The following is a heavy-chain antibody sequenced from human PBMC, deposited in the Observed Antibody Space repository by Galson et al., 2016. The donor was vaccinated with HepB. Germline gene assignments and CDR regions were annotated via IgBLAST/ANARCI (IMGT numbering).Heavy chain of an antibody. D-gene: IGHD3-10*01. CDR1: GYTFSTYG. Sequence: SVKVSCKASGYTFSTYGITWVRQAPGQGLEWMGWISPYNGNTNYAQNVQGRLTMTTDTSTSTAYMELMNLGSDDTAVYYCANDLRVGFSYGSWAPFDYWGQGTLVTVSS. CDR2: ISPYNGNT. J-gene: IGHJ4*02. CDR3: ANDLRVGFSYGSWAPFDY. V-gene: IGHV1-18*01.